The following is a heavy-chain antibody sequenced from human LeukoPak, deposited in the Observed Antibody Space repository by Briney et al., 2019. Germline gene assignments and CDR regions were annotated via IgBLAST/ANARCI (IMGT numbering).Heavy chain of an antibody. Sequence: GESLKISCKGSGYSFTSYWIGWVRQMPGKGLEWMGIIYPSDSDTRYSPSFQDQVTISADKSINTAFLQWSSLKASDTAMYYCASGVLLWFGELPDAFDIWGQGTMVTVSS. CDR3: ASGVLLWFGELPDAFDI. J-gene: IGHJ3*02. D-gene: IGHD3-10*01. CDR1: GYSFTSYW. V-gene: IGHV5-51*01. CDR2: IYPSDSDT.